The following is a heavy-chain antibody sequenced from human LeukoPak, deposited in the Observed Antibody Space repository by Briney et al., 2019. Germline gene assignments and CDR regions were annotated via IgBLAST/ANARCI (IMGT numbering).Heavy chain of an antibody. V-gene: IGHV1-69*13. J-gene: IGHJ4*02. CDR1: GGTFSSYA. CDR3: AKDFPYVYNYGPFDS. D-gene: IGHD5-18*01. Sequence: SVKVSCKASGGTFSSYAISWVRQAPGQGLEWMGGIIPVFGTANYAQKFQGRVTITADESTSTAYMELSSLRSEDTAVYYCAKDFPYVYNYGPFDSWGQGTLVTVPS. CDR2: IIPVFGTA.